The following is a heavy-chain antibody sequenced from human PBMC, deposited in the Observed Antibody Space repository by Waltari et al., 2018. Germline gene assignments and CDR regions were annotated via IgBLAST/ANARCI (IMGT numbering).Heavy chain of an antibody. Sequence: EVQLVESGGGLVKPGGSLRLSCAASGFTFSSYSMNWVRQAPGKGLEWVSSISSSSSYIYYADSVKGRFTISRDNAKNSLYLQMNSLRAEDTAVYYCARVGDGYNFDYWGQGTLVIVSS. CDR1: GFTFSSYS. V-gene: IGHV3-21*01. CDR3: ARVGDGYNFDY. CDR2: ISSSSSYI. D-gene: IGHD5-12*01. J-gene: IGHJ4*02.